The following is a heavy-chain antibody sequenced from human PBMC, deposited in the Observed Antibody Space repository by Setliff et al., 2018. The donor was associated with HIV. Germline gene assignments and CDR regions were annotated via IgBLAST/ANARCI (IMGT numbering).Heavy chain of an antibody. Sequence: SETLSLTCTVSGDSITRGSYYWSWIRQPAGKGLEWIGHIYTSGKTHYSPSLKSLITIAADTSKYQLSLNLSSVTAADTAVYYCARAEYSGTYLWEPATDLWGRGTLVTVSS. CDR1: GDSITRGSYY. CDR3: ARAEYSGTYLWEPATDL. V-gene: IGHV4-61*09. D-gene: IGHD1-26*01. CDR2: IYTSGKT. J-gene: IGHJ2*01.